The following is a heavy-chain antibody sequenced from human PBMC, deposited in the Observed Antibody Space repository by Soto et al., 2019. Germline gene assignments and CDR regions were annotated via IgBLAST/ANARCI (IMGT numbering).Heavy chain of an antibody. CDR1: GFTFSSYG. V-gene: IGHV3-30*18. J-gene: IGHJ4*02. D-gene: IGHD2-15*01. CDR3: AKDGYCSGGSCHPHPDY. Sequence: PGGSLRLSCAASGFTFSSYGMHWVRQAPGKGLEWVAVISYDGSNEYYADSVKGRFTISRDNSKNTLYLQVDSLRAEDTAVYYCAKDGYCSGGSCHPHPDYWGQGTLVTVSS. CDR2: ISYDGSNE.